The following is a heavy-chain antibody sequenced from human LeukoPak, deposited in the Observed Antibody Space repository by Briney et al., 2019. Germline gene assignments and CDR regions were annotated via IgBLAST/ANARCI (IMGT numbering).Heavy chain of an antibody. CDR1: GGSISSSNW. CDR2: IYSGGST. Sequence: ETLSLTCAVSGGSISSSNWWSWVRQAPGKGLEWVSVIYSGGSTYYADSVKGRFTISRDNSKNTLYLQMNSLRAEDTAVYYCARLCGGDCYFAFDIWGQGTMVTVSS. J-gene: IGHJ3*02. D-gene: IGHD2-21*02. CDR3: ARLCGGDCYFAFDI. V-gene: IGHV3-53*01.